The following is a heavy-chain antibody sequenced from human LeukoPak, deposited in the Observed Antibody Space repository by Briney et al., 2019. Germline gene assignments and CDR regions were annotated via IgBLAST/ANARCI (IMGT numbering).Heavy chain of an antibody. D-gene: IGHD2-15*01. J-gene: IGHJ3*02. Sequence: SETLSLTCTVSGASTSNSFWSWIRQPAGKGLEWIGRIYTSGSTNYNPSLKSRVTMSVDTSKNQFSLKLSSVTAADTAVYYCARDDSALGGVNAFVIWGQGTMVTVSS. CDR1: GASTSNSF. CDR2: IYTSGST. V-gene: IGHV4-4*07. CDR3: ARDDSALGGVNAFVI.